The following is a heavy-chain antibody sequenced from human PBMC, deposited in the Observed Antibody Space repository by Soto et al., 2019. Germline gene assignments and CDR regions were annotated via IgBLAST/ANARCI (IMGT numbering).Heavy chain of an antibody. V-gene: IGHV1-69*05. J-gene: IGHJ4*02. CDR2: IIPIFGTA. CDR3: ARDFYYYDSSGYAHFDY. D-gene: IGHD3-22*01. Sequence: GASVKVSCKASGGTFSSYAISWVRQAPGQGLEWMGGIIPIFGTANYAQKLQGRVTMTTDTSTSTAYMELRSLRSDDTAVYYCARDFYYYDSSGYAHFDYWGQGTLVTVSS. CDR1: GGTFSSYA.